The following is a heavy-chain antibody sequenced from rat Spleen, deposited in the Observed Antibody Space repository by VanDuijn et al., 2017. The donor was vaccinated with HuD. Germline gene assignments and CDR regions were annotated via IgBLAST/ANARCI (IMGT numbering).Heavy chain of an antibody. CDR2: ISPSGDST. J-gene: IGHJ2*01. D-gene: IGHD1-2*01. V-gene: IGHV5-25*01. Sequence: EVQLVESGGGLLQPGRSLKLSCAASGFTFSNHDMAWVRQAPTKGLEWLASISPSGDSTYYRDSVKGRLTVSRDDAERILYLQMDSLRSEDTATYYCARHSLYSYYTVYYFDYWGQGVMVTVSS. CDR3: ARHSLYSYYTVYYFDY. CDR1: GFTFSNHD.